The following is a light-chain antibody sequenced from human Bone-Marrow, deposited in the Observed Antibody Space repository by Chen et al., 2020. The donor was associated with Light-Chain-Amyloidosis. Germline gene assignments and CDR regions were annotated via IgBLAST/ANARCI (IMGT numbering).Light chain of an antibody. V-gene: IGLV2-14*01. Sequence: QSALTQPASVSGSPGQSITISCTGTSSDVGGDNHVSWYQQHPDKAPKLMIYEVTNRPSCVPDRFSGSKSDNTASLTISGLQTADDADYFCSSYTITNTLVFGSGTRVTVL. CDR1: SSDVGGDNH. CDR2: EVT. CDR3: SSYTITNTLV. J-gene: IGLJ1*01.